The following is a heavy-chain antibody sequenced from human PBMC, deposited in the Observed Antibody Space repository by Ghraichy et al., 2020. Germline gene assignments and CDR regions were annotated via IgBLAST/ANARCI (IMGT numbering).Heavy chain of an antibody. D-gene: IGHD3-10*01. V-gene: IGHV3-33*01. CDR3: ARALGGVDY. J-gene: IGHJ4*02. Sequence: GESLNISCAASGFIFSSYGMHWVRQAPGKGLEWVAVIWYDGSNKYYADSVKGRFTISRDNSKNTLYLQMNSLRAEDTAVYYCARALGGVDYWGQGTLVTVSS. CDR2: IWYDGSNK. CDR1: GFIFSSYG.